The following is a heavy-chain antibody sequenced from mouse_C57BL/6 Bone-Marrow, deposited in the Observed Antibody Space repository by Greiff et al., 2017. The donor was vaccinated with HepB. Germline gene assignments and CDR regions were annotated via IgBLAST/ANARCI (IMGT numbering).Heavy chain of an antibody. Sequence: EVHLVESGGGLVQPGGSLKLSCAASGFTFSDYYMYWVRQTPEKRLEWVAYISNGGGSTYYPDTVKGRFTISRDNAKNTLYLQMSRLKSEDTAMYYCARHEDYSNYGAMDYWGQGTSVTVSS. CDR2: ISNGGGST. J-gene: IGHJ4*01. V-gene: IGHV5-12*01. CDR3: ARHEDYSNYGAMDY. CDR1: GFTFSDYY. D-gene: IGHD2-5*01.